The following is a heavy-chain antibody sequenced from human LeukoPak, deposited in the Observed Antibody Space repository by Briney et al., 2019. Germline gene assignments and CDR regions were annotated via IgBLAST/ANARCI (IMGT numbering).Heavy chain of an antibody. V-gene: IGHV3-48*04. Sequence: GGSLRLSCVASGFTFSSYSMNWVRQAPGKGLEWISYITGSSTTTHYADSVKGRFTISRDDAKNTLYLQMNSLRAEDTAVYYCVRDLGSGWSPDYWGQGTLVTVSS. J-gene: IGHJ4*02. CDR2: ITGSSTTT. CDR1: GFTFSSYS. CDR3: VRDLGSGWSPDY. D-gene: IGHD6-19*01.